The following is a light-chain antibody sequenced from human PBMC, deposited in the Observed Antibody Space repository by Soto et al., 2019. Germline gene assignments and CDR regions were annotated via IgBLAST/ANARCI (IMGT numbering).Light chain of an antibody. CDR3: QPYYVYPFP. CDR1: QDISNG. CDR2: SAS. V-gene: IGKV1-16*01. Sequence: DIQMTQSPSSLSASVGDRVTITCRASQDISNGLAWFQQKPGKAPKSLIHSASILESGVPSRFTGSGYETDFTLTITSLQPEDFATYYCQPYYVYPFPFGGGTKVEI. J-gene: IGKJ4*01.